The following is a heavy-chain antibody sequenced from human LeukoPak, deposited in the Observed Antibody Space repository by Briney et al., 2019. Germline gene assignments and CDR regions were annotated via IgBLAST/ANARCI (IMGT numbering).Heavy chain of an antibody. Sequence: PGGSLRLSCIASGFTFGDYAMSWFRQAPGKGLEWVGFVRSKAYGGTTEYAASVKGRFTISRDDSKSIAYLQMNSLKTEDTAVYYCSRDDFWSDYYPPRDYWGQGTLVTVSS. CDR2: VRSKAYGGTT. CDR3: SRDDFWSDYYPPRDY. CDR1: GFTFGDYA. V-gene: IGHV3-49*03. J-gene: IGHJ4*02. D-gene: IGHD3-3*01.